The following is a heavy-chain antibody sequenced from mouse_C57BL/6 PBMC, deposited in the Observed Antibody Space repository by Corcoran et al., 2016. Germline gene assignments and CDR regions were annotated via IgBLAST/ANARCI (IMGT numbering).Heavy chain of an antibody. CDR3: ALWSYKDYAMDY. Sequence: EVQLRQSGPELVKPGASVKISCKASGYTFTDYYMNCVKQSHGKSLEWIGDINPNNGGTSYNQKFKGKATLTVDKSSSTAYMELRSMTSEESAVHYFALWSYKDYAMDYWCQGTSVTASS. CDR2: INPNNGGT. D-gene: IGHD1-1*02. V-gene: IGHV1-26*01. J-gene: IGHJ4*01. CDR1: GYTFTDYY.